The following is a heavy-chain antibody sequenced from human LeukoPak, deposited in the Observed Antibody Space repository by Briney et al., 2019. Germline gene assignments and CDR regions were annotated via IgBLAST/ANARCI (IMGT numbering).Heavy chain of an antibody. CDR3: ARDNKSGHSSGWTFDY. D-gene: IGHD6-19*01. J-gene: IGHJ4*02. CDR1: GYTFTSYY. CDR2: INPSGGST. Sequence: ASVKVSCKASGYTFTSYYMHWVRQAPGQGLEWMGIINPSGGSTSYAQKFQGRVTMTRDTSTSTVYIELSSLRSEDTAVYYCARDNKSGHSSGWTFDYWGQGTLVTVSS. V-gene: IGHV1-46*01.